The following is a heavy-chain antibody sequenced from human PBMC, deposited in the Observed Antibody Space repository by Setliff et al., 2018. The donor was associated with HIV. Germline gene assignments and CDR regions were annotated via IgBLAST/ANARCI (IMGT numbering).Heavy chain of an antibody. V-gene: IGHV4-34*01. D-gene: IGHD2-2*01. CDR2: INHSGST. CDR3: AGGYCSSTSCPRNAFDI. CDR1: GGSFSGYY. J-gene: IGHJ3*02. Sequence: SETLSLTCAVYGGSFSGYYWSWIRQPPGKGLEWIGEINHSGSTNYNPSLKSRVTISVDTSKNQFSLKLSPVTAADTAVYYCAGGYCSSTSCPRNAFDIWGQGTMVTVSS.